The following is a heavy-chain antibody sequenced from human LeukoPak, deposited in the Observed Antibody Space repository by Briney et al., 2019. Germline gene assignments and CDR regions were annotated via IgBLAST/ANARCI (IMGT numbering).Heavy chain of an antibody. V-gene: IGHV3-7*01. CDR2: IREDGTEK. D-gene: IGHD7-27*01. CDR1: GFTFSGAW. J-gene: IGHJ4*02. CDR3: ARHVGIGF. Sequence: PGGSLRLSCTASGFTFSGAWMTWVRQAPGKGLERVANIREDGTEKNYVDSVKGRFTISRDNAKNSLFLQMSNLRDDDTAIYYCARHVGIGFWGQGTLVTVSS.